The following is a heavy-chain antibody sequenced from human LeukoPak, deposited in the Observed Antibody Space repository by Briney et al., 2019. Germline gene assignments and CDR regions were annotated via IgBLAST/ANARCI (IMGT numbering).Heavy chain of an antibody. V-gene: IGHV4-4*02. Sequence: SETLSLTCAVSGGSISSNNWWSWVRQPPEKGLEWIGEIFHSGSTNYNPSLKSRVTISVDKSKNQFSLKLSSVTAADTAVYYCASPDYYDSSGYSYWGQGTLVTVSS. CDR2: IFHSGST. CDR1: GGSISSNNW. D-gene: IGHD3-22*01. J-gene: IGHJ4*02. CDR3: ASPDYYDSSGYSY.